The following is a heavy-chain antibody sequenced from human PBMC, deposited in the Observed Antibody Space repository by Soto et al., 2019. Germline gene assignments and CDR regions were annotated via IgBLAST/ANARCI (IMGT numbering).Heavy chain of an antibody. CDR1: GYSFTSYW. V-gene: IGHV5-51*01. D-gene: IGHD4-4*01. CDR3: ARDPGLTTGPNYYSYYGMDV. Sequence: PGESLKISCKGSGYSFTSYWIGWVRQMPGKGLEWLGSIYPGDSDTRYSPSFQGQVTISADKSIGTAYLQWSSLKASDTAMYYCARDPGLTTGPNYYSYYGMDVWGQGTTVTVSS. CDR2: IYPGDSDT. J-gene: IGHJ6*02.